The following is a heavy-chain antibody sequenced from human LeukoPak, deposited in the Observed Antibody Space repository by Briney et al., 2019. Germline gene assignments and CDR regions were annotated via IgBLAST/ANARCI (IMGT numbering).Heavy chain of an antibody. D-gene: IGHD6-19*01. Sequence: GGSLRLSCVASGFTVSSNYMSWVRQAPGKGLEWVSVIYSGGSTYYADSVKGRFTICRDNSKNTLYLQMNSLRVEDTAVYYCARDYGVAEGYWGQGTLVTVSS. J-gene: IGHJ4*02. CDR3: ARDYGVAEGY. CDR2: IYSGGST. CDR1: GFTVSSNY. V-gene: IGHV3-53*01.